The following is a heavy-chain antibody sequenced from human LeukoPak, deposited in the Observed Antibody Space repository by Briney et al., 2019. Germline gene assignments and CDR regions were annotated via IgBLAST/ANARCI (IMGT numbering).Heavy chain of an antibody. J-gene: IGHJ4*02. CDR3: ASGTRTIGFSIGYFDY. CDR2: IYYSGST. Sequence: SETLSLTCTVSGGSISSYYWGWIRQPPGKGLEWIGSIYYSGSTYYNPSLKSRVTISVDTSKNQFSLKLSSVTAADTTVYYCASGTRTIGFSIGYFDYWGQGTLVTVSS. D-gene: IGHD1-1*01. V-gene: IGHV4-39*07. CDR1: GGSISSYY.